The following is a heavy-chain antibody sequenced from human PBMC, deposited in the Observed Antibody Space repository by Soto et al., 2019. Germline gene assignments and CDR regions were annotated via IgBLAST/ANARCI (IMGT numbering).Heavy chain of an antibody. CDR3: ARATYDSSTYYLDY. Sequence: QVQLQESGPGLVKPSQTLSLTCTVSGASISGGDYYWTWIRQPPGKGLEWIGCIYYTGNTYSNPSLESRLSISVDPSNTQFALRLTSVTAPDTAIYYCARATYDSSTYYLDYWGQGTLVTVSS. J-gene: IGHJ4*02. D-gene: IGHD3-22*01. CDR2: IYYTGNT. CDR1: GASISGGDYY. V-gene: IGHV4-30-4*01.